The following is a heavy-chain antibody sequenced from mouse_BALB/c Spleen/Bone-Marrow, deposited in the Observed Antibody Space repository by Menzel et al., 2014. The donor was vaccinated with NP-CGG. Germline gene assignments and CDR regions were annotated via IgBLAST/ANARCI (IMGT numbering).Heavy chain of an antibody. Sequence: QVQLQQSGAELVKPWASVKLSCKSSGYTFTSYYMYWVKQRPGQGLEWIGGINPSNGGTNFNEKFKSKATLTVDKSSSTAYMQLSSLTSEDSAVYYCTREGTFFAYWGQGTLVTVSA. V-gene: IGHV1S81*02. D-gene: IGHD3-3*01. CDR1: GYTFTSYY. CDR3: TREGTFFAY. CDR2: INPSNGGT. J-gene: IGHJ3*01.